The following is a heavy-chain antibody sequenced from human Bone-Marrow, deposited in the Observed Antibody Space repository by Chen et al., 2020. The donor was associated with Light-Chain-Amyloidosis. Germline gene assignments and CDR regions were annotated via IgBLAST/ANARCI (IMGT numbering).Heavy chain of an antibody. CDR2: MNPGNDSG. J-gene: IGHJ5*02. D-gene: IGHD3-16*02. CDR3: STGPLRDDIWGSFRVTCFDP. CDR1: GYNFTDYD. V-gene: IGHV1-8*01. Sequence: QVQLVQSGAEVKKPGASVRVSCKASGYNFTDYDINWVRPAPGQGLEWMGWMNPGNDSGGYALTFHGRVSMTRDVSINTAYMELSRLCSDDAAVYYCSTGPLRDDIWGSFRVTCFDPWGQGTLVIVSS.